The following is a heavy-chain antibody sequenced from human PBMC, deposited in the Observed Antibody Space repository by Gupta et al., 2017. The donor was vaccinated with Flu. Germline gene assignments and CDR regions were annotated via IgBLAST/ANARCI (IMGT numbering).Heavy chain of an antibody. CDR1: GFTVSRYA. D-gene: IGHD3-22*01. J-gene: IGHJ4*02. V-gene: IGHV3-23*01. CDR2: ISGGST. CDR3: AKDLGLDSSGYYSGATDY. Sequence: VQLLESGGGLVQPGGSLRLSCAASGFTVSRYAMSWVRQAPGKGLEWVSAISGGSTYYADSVKGRFTISRDNSKNTVYLQMNSLRAEDTALYYCAKDLGLDSSGYYSGATDYWGQGTLVTVSS.